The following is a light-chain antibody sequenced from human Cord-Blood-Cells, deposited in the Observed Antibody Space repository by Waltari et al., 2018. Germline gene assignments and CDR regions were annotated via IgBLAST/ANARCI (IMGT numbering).Light chain of an antibody. CDR1: STDVGGYNY. CDR3: SSYTSSSTEV. CDR2: DVS. V-gene: IGLV2-14*01. Sequence: QSALTHPASVCVSPGQSITIPCTETSTDVGGYNYVSWYPQHPGKAPELMIYDVSKRPAGVSKRFSGAKSGNTASLTISGLQAEDEHDYYCSSYTSSSTEVFGGGTKLTVL. J-gene: IGLJ2*01.